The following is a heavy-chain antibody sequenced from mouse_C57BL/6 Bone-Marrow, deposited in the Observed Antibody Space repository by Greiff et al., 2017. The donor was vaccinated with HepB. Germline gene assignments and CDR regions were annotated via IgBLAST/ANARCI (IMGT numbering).Heavy chain of an antibody. V-gene: IGHV5-9*01. CDR2: ISGGGGNT. CDR1: GFTFSSYT. D-gene: IGHD2-1*01. Sequence: EVQVVESGGGLVKPGGSLKLSCAASGFTFSSYTMSWVRQTPEKRLEWVATISGGGGNTYYPDSVKGRFTISRDNAKNTLYLQMSSLRSEDTALYYCASPIYYGNYPFAYWGQGTLVTVSA. J-gene: IGHJ3*01. CDR3: ASPIYYGNYPFAY.